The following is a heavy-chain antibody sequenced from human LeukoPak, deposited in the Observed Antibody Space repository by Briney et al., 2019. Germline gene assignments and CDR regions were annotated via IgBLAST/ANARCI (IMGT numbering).Heavy chain of an antibody. CDR2: IIPIFGTA. CDR3: ARDFGYSYGSNWFDP. V-gene: IGHV1-69*06. Sequence: GASVKVSCKASGGTFSSYAISWVRQAPGQGLEWMGGIIPIFGTANYAQKFQGRVTITADKSTSTAYMELSSLRSEDTAVYYCARDFGYSYGSNWFDPWGQGTLVTVSS. CDR1: GGTFSSYA. J-gene: IGHJ5*02. D-gene: IGHD5-18*01.